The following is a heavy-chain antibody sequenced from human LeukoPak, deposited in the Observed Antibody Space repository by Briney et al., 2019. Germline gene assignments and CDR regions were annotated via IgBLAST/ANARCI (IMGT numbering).Heavy chain of an antibody. Sequence: GGSLRLSCAASGFTFSNYGMHWVRQVPGRGLEWVARTSYDGSDTYYADSVKGRFTISRDNSKNTLYLQMNSLRIEDTAVYYCAKIRDASGSCYRPFAYWGQGTLVTVS. V-gene: IGHV3-30*18. D-gene: IGHD3-10*01. CDR1: GFTFSNYG. CDR3: AKIRDASGSCYRPFAY. J-gene: IGHJ4*02. CDR2: TSYDGSDT.